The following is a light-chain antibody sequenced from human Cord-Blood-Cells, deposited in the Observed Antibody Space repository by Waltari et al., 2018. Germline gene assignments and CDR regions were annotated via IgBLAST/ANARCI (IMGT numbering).Light chain of an antibody. CDR2: AAS. CDR3: QQLNSYPHT. J-gene: IGKJ1*01. V-gene: IGKV1-9*01. CDR1: QGISSY. Sequence: DIQLTQSPSFLSASVGDRVTITCRASQGISSYLAWYQQKPGNAPKLLIYAASTLQSGVPSRFSGSGSGTEFTLTISSLQPEDFATYYCQQLNSYPHTFGQGTKVEIK.